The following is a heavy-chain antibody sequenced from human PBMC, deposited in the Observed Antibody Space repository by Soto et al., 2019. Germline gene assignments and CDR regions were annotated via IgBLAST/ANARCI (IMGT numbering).Heavy chain of an antibody. V-gene: IGHV1-58*01. CDR1: GFTFTSSA. CDR3: AADPYSGYDYYYYGMDV. Sequence: SVKVSCKASGFTFTSSAVQWVRQARGQRLEWIGWIVVGSGNTNYAQKFQERVTITRDMSTSTAYMELSSLRSEDTAVYYCAADPYSGYDYYYYGMDVWGQGTTVTVSS. D-gene: IGHD5-12*01. J-gene: IGHJ6*02. CDR2: IVVGSGNT.